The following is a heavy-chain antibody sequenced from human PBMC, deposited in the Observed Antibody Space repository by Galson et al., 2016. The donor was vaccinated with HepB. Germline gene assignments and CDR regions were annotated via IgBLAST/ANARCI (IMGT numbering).Heavy chain of an antibody. D-gene: IGHD3-10*01. CDR1: GDSVLSNRAA. V-gene: IGHV6-1*01. J-gene: IGHJ3*02. Sequence: CAISGDSVLSNRAAWNWIRQSPSRGLEWLGRTYYRPTWHHDYVVSLRSRLNIIPDTSRNHISLQMKSVTPEDTAVYHCARDRIRGFMDNAFDIWGQGTMVTVSS. CDR3: ARDRIRGFMDNAFDI. CDR2: TYYRPTWHH.